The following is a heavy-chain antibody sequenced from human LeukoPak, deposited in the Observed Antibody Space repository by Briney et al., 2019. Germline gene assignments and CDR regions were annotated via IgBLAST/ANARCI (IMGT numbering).Heavy chain of an antibody. CDR1: GFTFSSYG. CDR3: AKGQASFDY. V-gene: IGHV3-30*18. Sequence: GRSLGLSCAASGFTFSSYGMHWVRQAPGKGLEWVAVISYDGSNKYYADSVKGRFTISRDNSKNTLYLQMNSLRAEDTAVYYCAKGQASFDYWGQGTLVTVSS. J-gene: IGHJ4*02. D-gene: IGHD1-26*01. CDR2: ISYDGSNK.